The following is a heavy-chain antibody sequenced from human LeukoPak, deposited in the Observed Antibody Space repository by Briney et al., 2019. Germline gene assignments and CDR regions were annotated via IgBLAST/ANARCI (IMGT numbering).Heavy chain of an antibody. CDR1: GFTFSSYA. CDR3: ARVPLGVGAGYYFDY. D-gene: IGHD1-26*01. V-gene: IGHV3-23*01. CDR2: ISGSGGST. J-gene: IGHJ4*02. Sequence: GGSLRLSCAASGFTFSSYAMSWVRQAPGKGLEWVSAISGSGGSTYYADSVKGRFTISRDNSKNTLYLQMNSLRAEGTAVYYCARVPLGVGAGYYFDYWGQGTLVTVSS.